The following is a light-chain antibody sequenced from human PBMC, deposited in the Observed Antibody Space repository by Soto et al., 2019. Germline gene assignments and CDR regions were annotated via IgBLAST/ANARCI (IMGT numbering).Light chain of an antibody. CDR2: DAS. Sequence: EIVLTQSPATLSLSPGERATRSCRASQSVSSYLAWYQQKPGQAPRLLIYDASNRATGIPARFSGSGSGTDFTLTISSLEPEDFAVYYCQQRSNWPPEGTFGQGTRLEIK. J-gene: IGKJ5*01. CDR3: QQRSNWPPEGT. V-gene: IGKV3-11*01. CDR1: QSVSSY.